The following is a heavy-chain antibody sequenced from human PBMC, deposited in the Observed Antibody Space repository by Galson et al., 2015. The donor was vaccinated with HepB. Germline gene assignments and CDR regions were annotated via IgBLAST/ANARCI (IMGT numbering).Heavy chain of an antibody. J-gene: IGHJ6*02. CDR2: IYPGDSDT. V-gene: IGHV5-51*01. Sequence: QSGAEVKKPGESLKISCKGSGYMFSSHWIAWVRQMPGKGLEWMGIIYPGDSDTKYGPSFQGQVTISADKSISTAYLQWSSLKASDTAMYFCARQGPADYGSRTYMFMDVWGQGTTVTVSS. CDR1: GYMFSSHW. D-gene: IGHD3-10*01. CDR3: ARQGPADYGSRTYMFMDV.